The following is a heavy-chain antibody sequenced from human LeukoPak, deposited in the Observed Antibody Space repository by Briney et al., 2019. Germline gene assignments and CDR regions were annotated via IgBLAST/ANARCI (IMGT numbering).Heavy chain of an antibody. D-gene: IGHD3-22*01. V-gene: IGHV3-30*18. J-gene: IGHJ6*02. CDR1: GFTFSSYG. CDR2: ISYDGSNK. CDR3: AKDLGRETYDSSGYLYGMDV. Sequence: PGRSLRLSCAASGFTFSSYGMHWVRQAPGKGLEWVAVISYDGSNKYYADSVKGRFTISRDNSKNTLYLQMNSLRAEDTAVYYCAKDLGRETYDSSGYLYGMDVWGQGTTVTVSS.